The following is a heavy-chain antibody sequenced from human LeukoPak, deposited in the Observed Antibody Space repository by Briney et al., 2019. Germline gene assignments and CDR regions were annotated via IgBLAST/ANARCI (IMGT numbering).Heavy chain of an antibody. CDR2: INPSGGST. V-gene: IGHV1-46*02. CDR1: GGTFNNSA. Sequence: GSSVKVSCKTSGGTFNNSAISWVRQAPGQGLEWMGIINPSGGSTSYAQKFQGRVTMTRDTSTSTVYMELSSLRSEDTAVYYCARGMGIAVADNFDYRGQGTLVTVSS. CDR3: ARGMGIAVADNFDY. J-gene: IGHJ4*02. D-gene: IGHD6-19*01.